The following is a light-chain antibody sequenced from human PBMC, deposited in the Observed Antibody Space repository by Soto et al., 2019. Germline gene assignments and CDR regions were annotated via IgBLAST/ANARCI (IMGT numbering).Light chain of an antibody. CDR1: QSISNF. CDR3: QQSHSTPPT. J-gene: IGKJ1*01. V-gene: IGKV1-39*01. Sequence: DIQMTQSPSSLSASVGDRVTITCRASQSISNFLNWYQQRQGQVPKLLIYAASTLHTGVPSRFSGSGSGTDFTLTITSLQPEDFTTYYCQQSHSTPPTFGHGTKVEIK. CDR2: AAS.